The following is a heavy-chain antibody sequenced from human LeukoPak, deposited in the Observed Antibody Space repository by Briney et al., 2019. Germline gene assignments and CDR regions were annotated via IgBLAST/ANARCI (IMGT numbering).Heavy chain of an antibody. D-gene: IGHD1-26*01. CDR1: GYTFSDYY. J-gene: IGHJ4*02. Sequence: ASVKVSCKTSGYTFSDYYVHWVRQAPGQGLEWMGWINPNSGGTNYAHKFQDRVTMTRDTSISTAYMELTRLRSDDTAFYYCARHRGKSGAYFDFWGQGTLVTVSP. CDR2: INPNSGGT. V-gene: IGHV1-2*02. CDR3: ARHRGKSGAYFDF.